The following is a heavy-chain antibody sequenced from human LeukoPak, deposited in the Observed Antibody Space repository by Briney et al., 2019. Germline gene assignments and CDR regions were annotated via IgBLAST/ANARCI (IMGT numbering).Heavy chain of an antibody. CDR3: ARGGRWELHAPFDY. CDR1: GYTLTELS. Sequence: GASVKVSCKVSGYTLTELSMHWVRQAPGKGLEWMGGFDPEDGETIYAQKFQGRVTMTTDTSTSTAYMELRSLRSDDTAVYYCARGGRWELHAPFDYWGQGTLVTVSS. J-gene: IGHJ4*02. V-gene: IGHV1-24*01. CDR2: FDPEDGET. D-gene: IGHD1-26*01.